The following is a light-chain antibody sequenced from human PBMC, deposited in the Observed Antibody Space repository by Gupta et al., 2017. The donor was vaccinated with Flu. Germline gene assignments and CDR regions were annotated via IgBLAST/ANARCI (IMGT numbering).Light chain of an antibody. CDR3: AAWDGSLNVYV. V-gene: IGLV1-44*01. CDR1: SSNIGSNN. CDR2: RSN. Sequence: RVTITCSGGSSNIGSNNVNWYQQRPGPAPNLLIYRSNQRPSGVPDRVSGSKSGTSASLAINGLQAEDEADYYCAAWDGSLNVYVFGAGTRVTVL. J-gene: IGLJ1*01.